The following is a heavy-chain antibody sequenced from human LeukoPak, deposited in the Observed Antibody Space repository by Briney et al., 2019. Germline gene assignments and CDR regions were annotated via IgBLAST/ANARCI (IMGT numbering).Heavy chain of an antibody. CDR1: GFRFDDYG. CDR2: INWNGDST. D-gene: IGHD3-22*01. J-gene: IGHJ4*02. Sequence: GGSLRLSCAASGFRFDDYGLTWVRQAPGKGLEWVSGINWNGDSTDYADSVKGRFTISRDNAKNSLYLQMNSLRAEDTALYYCARDLRVVITGSFDSWGQGTLVTVSS. CDR3: ARDLRVVITGSFDS. V-gene: IGHV3-20*04.